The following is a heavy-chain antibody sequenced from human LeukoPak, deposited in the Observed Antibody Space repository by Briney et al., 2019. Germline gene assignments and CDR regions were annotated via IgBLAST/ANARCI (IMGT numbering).Heavy chain of an antibody. D-gene: IGHD6-13*01. V-gene: IGHV3-23*01. CDR3: AKDAAAGTITWYFDY. CDR1: GFTFSSYA. CDR2: ISGSGST. J-gene: IGHJ4*02. Sequence: GGSLRLSCAASGFTFSSYAMSWVRQAPGKGLEWVSAISGSGSTYYADSVKGRFTISRDNSKNTLYLQMNSLRAEDTAVYYCAKDAAAGTITWYFDYWGQGTLVTVSS.